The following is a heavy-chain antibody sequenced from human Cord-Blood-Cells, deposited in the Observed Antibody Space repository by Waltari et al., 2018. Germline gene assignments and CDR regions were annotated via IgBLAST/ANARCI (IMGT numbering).Heavy chain of an antibody. Sequence: QVQLVQSGAEVKKPGSSVKVSCKAAGGTFSSYAISWVRQAPGQGLEWMGGIIPIFGTANYAQKFQGRVTITADESTSTAYMELSSLRSEDTAVYYCARLGGARTGDHYYYYMDVWGKGTTVTVSS. V-gene: IGHV1-69*01. J-gene: IGHJ6*03. CDR3: ARLGGARTGDHYYYYMDV. D-gene: IGHD7-27*01. CDR1: GGTFSSYA. CDR2: IIPIFGTA.